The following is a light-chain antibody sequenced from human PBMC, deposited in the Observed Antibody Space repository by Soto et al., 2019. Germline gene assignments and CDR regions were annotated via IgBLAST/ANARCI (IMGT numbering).Light chain of an antibody. CDR3: CSYGGSYTPYV. CDR2: DVS. Sequence: QSALTQPASVSGSPGQSITISCTGTSSDVGGYNYVSWYQKHPGKAPKLIIYDVSKRPSGVPDRFSGSKSGNTASLTISGLQAEDEGEYFCCSYGGSYTPYVFGTGTKLTVL. CDR1: SSDVGGYNY. V-gene: IGLV2-11*01. J-gene: IGLJ1*01.